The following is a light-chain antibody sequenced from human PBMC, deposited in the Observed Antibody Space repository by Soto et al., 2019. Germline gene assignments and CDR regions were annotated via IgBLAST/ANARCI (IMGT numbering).Light chain of an antibody. V-gene: IGLV2-8*01. CDR2: EVS. CDR3: SSYAGSNIVV. CDR1: SSDVGGYNF. Sequence: QSALTQPPSATGSPGQSVTISCTGTSSDVGGYNFVSWYQQHPGKATKLMIYEVSERPSGVPDRFSGSKSGNTASLTVSGLQAEDEADYYCSSYAGSNIVVFGGGTKFTVL. J-gene: IGLJ2*01.